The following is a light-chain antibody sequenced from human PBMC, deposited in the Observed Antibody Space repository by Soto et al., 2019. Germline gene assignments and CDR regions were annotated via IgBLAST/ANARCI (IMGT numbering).Light chain of an antibody. Sequence: DIQMTQSPSSLSASVGDRVTITCGASQSISSYLNWYQQKPGKAPNLLIYAASRLQSGVPSRFSGSGSGTDFTLTISSLQPEDFATYYCQQSYSTSPITFGQGTRLEIK. V-gene: IGKV1-39*01. CDR1: QSISSY. CDR3: QQSYSTSPIT. CDR2: AAS. J-gene: IGKJ5*01.